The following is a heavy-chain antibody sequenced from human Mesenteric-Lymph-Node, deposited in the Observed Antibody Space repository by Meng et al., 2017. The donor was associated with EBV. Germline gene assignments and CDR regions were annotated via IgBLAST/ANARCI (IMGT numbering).Heavy chain of an antibody. D-gene: IGHD4-23*01. Sequence: QGRLPDEGPGLVKPSGRLSLTCPGSGASVSSGSYYWYWVRQPPGKGLAWVGYIYYNGSNNYNPYIKSRVTISVDTYKNQFSLKLSSVPAADTTVYYCARGTTVEWFDPWGQGTLVTVSS. CDR3: ARGTTVEWFDP. CDR2: IYYNGSN. J-gene: IGHJ5*02. CDR1: GASVSSGSYY. V-gene: IGHV4-61*01.